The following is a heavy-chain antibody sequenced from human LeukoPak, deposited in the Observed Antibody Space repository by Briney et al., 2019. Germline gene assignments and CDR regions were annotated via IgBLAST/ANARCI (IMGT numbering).Heavy chain of an antibody. CDR3: AKGPSHYDSSGYYDY. V-gene: IGHV3-23*01. J-gene: IGHJ4*02. D-gene: IGHD3-22*01. CDR2: ISGSGGST. Sequence: GGSLRLSCAASGFTFSSYAMSWVRQAPGKGLEWVSAISGSGGSTYYADSVKGRFTISRDNSKNTLYLQMNSLRAEDTAVYYCAKGPSHYDSSGYYDYWGQGTLVTVSS. CDR1: GFTFSSYA.